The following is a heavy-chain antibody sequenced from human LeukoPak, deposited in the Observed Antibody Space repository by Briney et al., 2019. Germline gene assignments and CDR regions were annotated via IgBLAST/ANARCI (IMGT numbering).Heavy chain of an antibody. CDR1: GFTFSSYG. J-gene: IGHJ4*02. V-gene: IGHV3-30*02. CDR2: IRYDGSNK. Sequence: GGSLRLSCAASGFTFSSYGMHWGRQAPGKGREWVAFIRYDGSNKYYADSVKGRFTISRDNSKNTLYLQMNSLRAEDTAVYYCANLPDHAYYFDYWGQGTLVTVSS. CDR3: ANLPDHAYYFDY.